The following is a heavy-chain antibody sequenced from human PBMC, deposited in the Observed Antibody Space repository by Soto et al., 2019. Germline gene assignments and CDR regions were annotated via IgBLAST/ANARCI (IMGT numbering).Heavy chain of an antibody. Sequence: GASVTVSCKASGYNFTTHYIHWLRQAPGQGLEWMGGISPRCGTADYAQKFQGRVTMTGDESTSTAYMELSSLRSEDTAVYYCARLAAAAGPYYYYGMDVWGQGTTVTVSS. D-gene: IGHD6-13*01. J-gene: IGHJ6*02. CDR3: ARLAAAAGPYYYYGMDV. CDR2: ISPRCGTA. CDR1: GYNFTTHY. V-gene: IGHV1-69*13.